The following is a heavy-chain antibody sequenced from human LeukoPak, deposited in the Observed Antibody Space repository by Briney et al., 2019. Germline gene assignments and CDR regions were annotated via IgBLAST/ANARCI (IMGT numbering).Heavy chain of an antibody. CDR1: GGSISSYY. V-gene: IGHV4-59*01. Sequence: SETLSLTCTVAGGSISSYYWSWIRQPPGKGLEWIVYIYYSGSTNYNPPLKSRVTISVDTSKNQFSLKLSSVTAADTAVYYCARVYDFWSEQNWFDPWGQGTLVTVSS. J-gene: IGHJ5*02. D-gene: IGHD3-3*01. CDR2: IYYSGST. CDR3: ARVYDFWSEQNWFDP.